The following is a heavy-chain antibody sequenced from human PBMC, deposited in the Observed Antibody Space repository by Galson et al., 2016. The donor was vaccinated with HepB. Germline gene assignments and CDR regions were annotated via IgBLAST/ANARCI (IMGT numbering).Heavy chain of an antibody. D-gene: IGHD4-11*01. V-gene: IGHV4-59*04. Sequence: LRLSCAASGFTFSRYEMNWVRQAPGKGLEWIGSVYNTGITYYNPPLKSRVTMSVDMSKNQFSLKLDSVTAADTALYYCAKSAAYTPFDSWGQGTLVSVSS. CDR2: VYNTGIT. J-gene: IGHJ4*02. CDR3: AKSAAYTPFDS. CDR1: GFTFSRYE.